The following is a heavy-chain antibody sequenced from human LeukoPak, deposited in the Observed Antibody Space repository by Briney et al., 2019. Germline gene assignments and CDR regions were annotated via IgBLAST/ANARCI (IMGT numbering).Heavy chain of an antibody. CDR1: GFTFSSYA. CDR3: AKGGRYYYDSSGYLYGNY. J-gene: IGHJ4*02. V-gene: IGHV3-23*01. Sequence: GGSLRLSCAASGFTFSSYAMSWVRQAPGKGLEWVSAISGGGGSKYYADSVKGRFTISRDNSKNTLYLQMNSLRAEDTAVYYCAKGGRYYYDSSGYLYGNYWGQGTLVTVSS. CDR2: ISGGGGSK. D-gene: IGHD3-22*01.